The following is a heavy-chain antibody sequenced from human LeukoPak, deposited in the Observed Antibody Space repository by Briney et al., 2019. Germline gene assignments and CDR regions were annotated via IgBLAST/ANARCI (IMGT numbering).Heavy chain of an antibody. CDR2: ISGSGGST. Sequence: PGGSLRLSCAASGFTFSSYAMSWVRQAPGKGLEWVSAISGSGGSTYYADSVKGRFTISRDNSKNTLYLQMNSLRAEDTAVYYCAKSIFRYCGGDCYEWFDPWGQGTLVIVSS. V-gene: IGHV3-23*01. CDR3: AKSIFRYCGGDCYEWFDP. CDR1: GFTFSSYA. J-gene: IGHJ5*02. D-gene: IGHD2-21*02.